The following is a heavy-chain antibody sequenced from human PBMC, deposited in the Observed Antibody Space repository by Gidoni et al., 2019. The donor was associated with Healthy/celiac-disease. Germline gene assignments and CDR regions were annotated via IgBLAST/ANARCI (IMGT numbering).Heavy chain of an antibody. J-gene: IGHJ6*03. CDR3: ARQPRITMVRGVITTYYYYYMDV. V-gene: IGHV4-39*01. Sequence: QLQLQESGPGLVKPSETLSLTCTVSGGSISSSSYYWGWIRQPPGKGLEWIGSIYYSGSTYYNPSLKSRVTISVDTSKNQFSLKLSSVTAADTAVYYCARQPRITMVRGVITTYYYYYMDVWGKGTTVTVSS. D-gene: IGHD3-10*01. CDR1: GGSISSSSYY. CDR2: IYYSGST.